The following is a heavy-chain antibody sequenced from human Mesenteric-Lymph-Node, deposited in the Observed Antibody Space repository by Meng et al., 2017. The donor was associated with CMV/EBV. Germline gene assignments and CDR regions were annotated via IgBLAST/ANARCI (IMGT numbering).Heavy chain of an antibody. CDR2: INHSGST. J-gene: IGHJ4*02. V-gene: IGHV4-34*01. CDR3: ARSPRGGSSWYFFPRYFDY. Sequence: SLSGYDWSWIRQPPGKGLEWIGEINHSGSTNYNPSLKSRVTISVDTSKNQFSLKLSSVTAADTAVYYCARSPRGGSSWYFFPRYFDYWGQGTLVTVSS. D-gene: IGHD6-13*01. CDR1: SLSGYD.